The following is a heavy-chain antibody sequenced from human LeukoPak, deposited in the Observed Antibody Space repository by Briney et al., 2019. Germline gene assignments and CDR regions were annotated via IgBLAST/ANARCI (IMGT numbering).Heavy chain of an antibody. CDR2: IIPILGIA. J-gene: IGHJ5*02. D-gene: IGHD1-26*01. CDR1: GGTFSSYA. Sequence: SEKVSCKASGGTFSSYAISWVRQAPGQGLEWMGRIIPILGIANYAQKFQGRVTITADKSTSTAYMELSSLRSEDTAVYYCASFKGIVGAGPRFDPWGQGTLVTVSS. CDR3: ASFKGIVGAGPRFDP. V-gene: IGHV1-69*04.